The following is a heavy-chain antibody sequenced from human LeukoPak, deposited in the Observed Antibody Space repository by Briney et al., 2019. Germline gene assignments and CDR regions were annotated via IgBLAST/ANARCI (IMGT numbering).Heavy chain of an antibody. CDR2: INHSGST. CDR1: GGSFSGYY. CDR3: AREKIVLMVYAIQGGFDY. Sequence: PSETLSLTCAVYGGSFSGYYWSWIRQPPGKGLEWIGEINHSGSTNYNPSLKSRVTISVDTSMNQFSLKLSSVTAADTAVYYCAREKIVLMVYAIQGGFDYWGQGTLVTVSS. D-gene: IGHD2-8*01. J-gene: IGHJ4*02. V-gene: IGHV4-34*01.